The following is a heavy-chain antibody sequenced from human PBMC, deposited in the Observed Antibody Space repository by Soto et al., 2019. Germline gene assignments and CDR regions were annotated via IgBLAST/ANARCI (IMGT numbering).Heavy chain of an antibody. V-gene: IGHV3-30*04. D-gene: IGHD5-18*01. CDR1: GFSFSTYA. CDR3: ARGPAMASYAFDI. CDR2: ISYDGSNK. J-gene: IGHJ3*02. Sequence: PGGSLRLSCAASGFSFSTYAMYWVRQAPGKGLEWVAVISYDGSNKYYADSVKGRFTISRDNSKNTLYLQMNSLRVEDTAVYYCARGPAMASYAFDIWGQGTMVTVS.